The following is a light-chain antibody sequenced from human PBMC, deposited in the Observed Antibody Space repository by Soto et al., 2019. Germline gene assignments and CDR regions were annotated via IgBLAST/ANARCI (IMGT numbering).Light chain of an antibody. J-gene: IGKJ3*01. V-gene: IGKV3-20*01. CDR3: HQYDNAPFA. CDR1: QSLSSNY. Sequence: PGERATLSCRASQSLSSNYLAWSQQRPGQSPRLLVYGASSRATGIPDRFSGSGFGTDFALTISRLEPEDSAVYYCHQYDNAPFAFGPGTRVGIK. CDR2: GAS.